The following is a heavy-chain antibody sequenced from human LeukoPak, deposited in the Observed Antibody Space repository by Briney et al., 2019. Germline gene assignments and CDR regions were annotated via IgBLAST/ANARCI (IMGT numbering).Heavy chain of an antibody. CDR1: GFTFSSYV. D-gene: IGHD3-22*01. CDR3: AKDRTYYDSSGYYYNDY. CDR2: ISASGDNT. V-gene: IGHV3-23*01. Sequence: GGSLRLSCAASGFTFSSYVLSWVRQAPGRGLEWVSAISASGDNTYYADSVKGRSTISRDNSKNTLYLQMNSLRAEDTAVYYCAKDRTYYDSSGYYYNDYWGQGTLVTVSS. J-gene: IGHJ4*02.